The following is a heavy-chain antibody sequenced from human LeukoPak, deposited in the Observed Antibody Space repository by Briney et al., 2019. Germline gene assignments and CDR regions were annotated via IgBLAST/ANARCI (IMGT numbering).Heavy chain of an antibody. D-gene: IGHD2/OR15-2a*01. CDR2: IWYDGSNK. CDR3: ARESNYYFDY. V-gene: IGHV3-33*08. J-gene: IGHJ4*02. Sequence: QAGGSLRLSCAASGFTFSSYAMSWVRQAPGKGLEWVAVIWYDGSNKYYADSVKGRFTISRDNSKNTLYLQMNSLRAEDTAVYYCARESNYYFDYWGQGTLVTVSS. CDR1: GFTFSSYA.